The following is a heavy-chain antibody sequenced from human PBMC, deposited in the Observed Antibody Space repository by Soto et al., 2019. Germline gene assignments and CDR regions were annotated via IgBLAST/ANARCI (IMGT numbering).Heavy chain of an antibody. J-gene: IGHJ4*02. CDR3: AKDKGVFNWATYYFDY. V-gene: IGHV3-30*18. D-gene: IGHD1-1*01. CDR2: TSYDGNNE. Sequence: PGGSLRLSCAASGFTFSNYAMHWVRQAPGKGLEWVALTSYDGNNEYYTDSVKGRFTISRDNSKNTLFLQMNSPRPEDTAVYYCAKDKGVFNWATYYFDYSGQGALVTVSS. CDR1: GFTFSNYA.